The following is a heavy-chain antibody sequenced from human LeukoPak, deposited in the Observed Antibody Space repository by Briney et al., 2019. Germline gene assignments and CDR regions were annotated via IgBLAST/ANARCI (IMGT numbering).Heavy chain of an antibody. J-gene: IGHJ3*02. CDR3: ARLDVSVAFDAFDI. D-gene: IGHD6-19*01. V-gene: IGHV4-4*07. CDR1: GASIRSYY. CDR2: VHSSAGT. Sequence: SETLSLTCTVSGASIRSYYWTWIQQPAGKGPEWIGRVHSSAGTNYNPSLKSRVTMSVDTSKNQFSLKLTSVTAADTAVYYCARLDVSVAFDAFDIWGQGTVVTVSS.